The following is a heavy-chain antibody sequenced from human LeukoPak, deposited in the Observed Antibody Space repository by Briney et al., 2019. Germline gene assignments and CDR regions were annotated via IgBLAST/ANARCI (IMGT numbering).Heavy chain of an antibody. Sequence: GSLRLSCAASGFTFSSYSMNWVRQAPGKGLEWVSSISSSSSYIYYADSVKGRFTISRDNAKNSLYLQMNSLRAEDTAVYYCARDGYNVDYYYYYMDVWGKGTTVTVSS. J-gene: IGHJ6*03. V-gene: IGHV3-21*01. D-gene: IGHD5-24*01. CDR2: ISSSSSYI. CDR3: ARDGYNVDYYYYYMDV. CDR1: GFTFSSYS.